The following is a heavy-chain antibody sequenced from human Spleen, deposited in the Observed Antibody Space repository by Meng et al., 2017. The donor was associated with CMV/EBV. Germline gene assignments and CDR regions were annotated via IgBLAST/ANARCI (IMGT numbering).Heavy chain of an antibody. CDR1: GFTFSSHA. D-gene: IGHD3-3*01. J-gene: IGHJ6*02. CDR3: ATPVLPIFYGMDV. CDR2: ISGSGDSK. V-gene: IGHV3-23*01. Sequence: GESLKISFAASGFTFSSHAMNWVRLAPGKGLEWVSAISGSGDSKYYADSVKGRFTISRDNSKNTLYLQMNSMRAEDTAVYYCATPVLPIFYGMDVWGQGTTVTVSS.